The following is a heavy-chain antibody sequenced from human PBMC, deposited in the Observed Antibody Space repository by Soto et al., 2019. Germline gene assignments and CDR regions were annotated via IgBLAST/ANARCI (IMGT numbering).Heavy chain of an antibody. CDR2: IYWDDDE. D-gene: IGHD3-16*01. CDR3: AHRPGGPAFNY. V-gene: IGHV2-5*02. J-gene: IGHJ4*02. CDR1: GFSLTTSGVG. Sequence: QITLKESGPTLVKPTQTLTLTCTFSGFSLTTSGVGVGWIRQPPGKALEWLALIYWDDDERYSPSLESRLTISKDTPIYSLIHTMTNMYPVDTATYYSAHRPGGPAFNYWGQGTLVTVSS.